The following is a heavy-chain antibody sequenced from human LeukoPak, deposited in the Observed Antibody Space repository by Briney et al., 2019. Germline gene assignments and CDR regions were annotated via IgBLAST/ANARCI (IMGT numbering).Heavy chain of an antibody. Sequence: PGGSLRLSCAASGFTVSSNYMSWVRQAPGKGLEWVSVIYSGGSTYYADSVKGRFTISRDNSKNTLYLQMNSLRAEDTAVYCCASGKVGASPHYDYWGQGTLVTVSS. D-gene: IGHD1-26*01. CDR1: GFTVSSNY. CDR3: ASGKVGASPHYDY. J-gene: IGHJ4*02. V-gene: IGHV3-53*05. CDR2: IYSGGST.